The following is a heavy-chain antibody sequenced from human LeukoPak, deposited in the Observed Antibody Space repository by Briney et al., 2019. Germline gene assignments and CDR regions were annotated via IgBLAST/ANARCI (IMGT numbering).Heavy chain of an antibody. V-gene: IGHV3-7*01. CDR1: GFTFSSYW. Sequence: GGSLRLSCAASGFTFSSYWMSWVRQAPGKGPEWVANIKQDVIEKHYVDSVKGRFTISRDNAKNSLYLQMNSLRAEDTAVYYCVREGRESSGYDYWGQGTLVTVSS. J-gene: IGHJ4*02. D-gene: IGHD3-22*01. CDR3: VREGRESSGYDY. CDR2: IKQDVIEK.